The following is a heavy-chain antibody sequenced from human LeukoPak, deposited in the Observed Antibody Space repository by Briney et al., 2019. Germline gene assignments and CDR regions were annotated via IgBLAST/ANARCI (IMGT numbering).Heavy chain of an antibody. CDR1: GGSISSYY. J-gene: IGHJ4*02. D-gene: IGHD7-27*01. V-gene: IGHV4-59*01. CDR2: IYYSGST. Sequence: SETLSLTCTVSGGSISSYYWSWIRQPPGKGLEWIGYIYYSGSTNYNPSLKSRVTVSVDTSKNQFSLKLSSVTAADTAVYYCARGNVDSRTGDEYFDYWGQGTLVTVSS. CDR3: ARGNVDSRTGDEYFDY.